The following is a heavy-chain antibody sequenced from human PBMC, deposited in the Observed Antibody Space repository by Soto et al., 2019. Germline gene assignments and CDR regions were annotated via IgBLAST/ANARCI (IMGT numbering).Heavy chain of an antibody. D-gene: IGHD3-22*01. V-gene: IGHV4-59*01. J-gene: IGHJ5*01. CDR2: IFHSGIT. CDR1: GGSFNNDY. CDR3: ARDRYFYDSAGYYRTLDS. Sequence: SETLSLTCTISGGSFNNDYWTWIRQSPGKGLEWIGYIFHSGITDYNPSVKSRVTISIDKSKNLFSLKLTSVTAADTAVYYCARDRYFYDSAGYYRTLDSWGQGILVTVSS.